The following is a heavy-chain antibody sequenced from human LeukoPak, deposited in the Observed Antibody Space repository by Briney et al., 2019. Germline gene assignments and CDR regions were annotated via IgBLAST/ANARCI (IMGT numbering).Heavy chain of an antibody. D-gene: IGHD6-19*01. J-gene: IGHJ4*02. Sequence: PGGSLRLSCAASGLTLSNYALSWVRQAPGRGLEWVSLISWSSLTTEYPDSVKGRFTVSRDNSKNTLSLQMNSLNADDTAVYYCAKHVRTSVWFFDSWGQGTLVTVSS. CDR1: GLTLSNYA. CDR3: AKHVRTSVWFFDS. V-gene: IGHV3-23*01. CDR2: ISWSSLTT.